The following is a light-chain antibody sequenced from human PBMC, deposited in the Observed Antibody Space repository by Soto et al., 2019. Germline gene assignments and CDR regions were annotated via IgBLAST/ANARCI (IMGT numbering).Light chain of an antibody. V-gene: IGLV1-40*01. CDR3: QSYDNSVGNGV. CDR1: SSNIGTGYD. Sequence: QSVLTQPPSVSGAPGQRVTISCTGSSSNIGTGYDVHWYQQLPGRAPKVLIYGNSNRPSGVPDRFSASKSGTSASLAIPGLQAEDEADYYCQSYDNSVGNGVFGRGTKLTVL. CDR2: GNS. J-gene: IGLJ3*02.